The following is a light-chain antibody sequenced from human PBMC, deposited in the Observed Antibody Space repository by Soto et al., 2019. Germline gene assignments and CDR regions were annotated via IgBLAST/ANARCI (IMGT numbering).Light chain of an antibody. J-gene: IGKJ3*01. V-gene: IGKV3-20*01. CDR3: QKYGGSTFT. CDR1: QSVSVNS. Sequence: EIVFTQSPGTLSLSPGERATLSCRPSQSVSVNSLAWYQQKGGQAPRLLIYAASTRATGVPDRFSGTGSGTDFALTISRLETDDSAVYYCQKYGGSTFTFGPGTKVDIK. CDR2: AAS.